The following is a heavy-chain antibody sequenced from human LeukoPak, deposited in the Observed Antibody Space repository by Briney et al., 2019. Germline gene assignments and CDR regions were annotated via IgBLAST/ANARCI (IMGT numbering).Heavy chain of an antibody. CDR3: ARDLSVVVVVAVTPPFIDY. CDR1: GGSFSGYY. J-gene: IGHJ4*02. Sequence: SETLSLTCAVYGGSFSGYYWSWIRQPPGKGLEWIGEINHSGSTNYNPSLKSRVTISVDTSKNQFSLKLSSVTAADTAVYYCARDLSVVVVVAVTPPFIDYWGQGTLVTVSS. V-gene: IGHV4-34*01. CDR2: INHSGST. D-gene: IGHD2-15*01.